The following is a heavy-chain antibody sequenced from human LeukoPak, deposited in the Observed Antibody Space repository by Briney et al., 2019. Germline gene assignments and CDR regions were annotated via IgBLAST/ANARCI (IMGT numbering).Heavy chain of an antibody. D-gene: IGHD4-23*01. V-gene: IGHV5-51*01. Sequence: GESLKISCKGSGYSFTSYWIGWVRQMPGKGLEWMGIIYPTDSDTRYSPSFQGQVTISADKSISTAYLQWSSLKASDTAIYCARLPTVVTPGNWYFDLWGRGTLVTVSS. CDR3: ARLPTVVTPGNWYFDL. CDR1: GYSFTSYW. J-gene: IGHJ2*01. CDR2: IYPTDSDT.